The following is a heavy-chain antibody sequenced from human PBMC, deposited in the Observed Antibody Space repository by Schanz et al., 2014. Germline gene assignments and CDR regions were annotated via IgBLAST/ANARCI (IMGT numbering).Heavy chain of an antibody. CDR3: AKGAQAASYLDS. Sequence: VKLVESGGGLVQPGGSLRLSCAASGFTFSDYYMAWIRQAPGKGLEWVSHISGSSIHKDYADSVKGRFTISRDNAKNSLYLQMNGLRAEDTAVYYCAKGAQAASYLDSWGLGTLVTVSS. D-gene: IGHD2-15*01. CDR1: GFTFSDYY. V-gene: IGHV3-11*05. J-gene: IGHJ4*01. CDR2: ISGSSIHK.